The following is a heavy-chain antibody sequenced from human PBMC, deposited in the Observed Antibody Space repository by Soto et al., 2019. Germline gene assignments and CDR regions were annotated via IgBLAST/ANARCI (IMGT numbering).Heavy chain of an antibody. CDR2: ISYDGSNK. CDR1: GFTFSSYG. CDR3: AKDGCSGGSCQYYFDY. J-gene: IGHJ4*02. D-gene: IGHD2-15*01. V-gene: IGHV3-30*18. Sequence: GGSLRLSCAASGFTFSSYGMHWVRQAPGEGLEWVAVISYDGSNKYYADSVKGRFTISRDNSKNTLYLQMNSLRAEDTAVYYCAKDGCSGGSCQYYFDYWGQGTLVTVSS.